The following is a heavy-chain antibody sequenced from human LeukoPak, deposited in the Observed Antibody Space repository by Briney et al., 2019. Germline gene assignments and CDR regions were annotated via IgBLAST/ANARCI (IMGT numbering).Heavy chain of an antibody. D-gene: IGHD1-26*01. CDR3: ARDIRWEPGP. V-gene: IGHV3-48*03. Sequence: GGSLRLALSASGFTVISYEIDWVRQAPGKWLELVSYISGSVNTIYYADSVQRRFTISRDNAKTSLYLQMNRLSAEETAIYYCARDIRWEPGPWGQGTLVTVSS. J-gene: IGHJ5*02. CDR2: ISGSVNTI. CDR1: GFTVISYE.